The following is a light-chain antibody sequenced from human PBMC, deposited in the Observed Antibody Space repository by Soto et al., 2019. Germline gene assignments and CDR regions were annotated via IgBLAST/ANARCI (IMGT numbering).Light chain of an antibody. CDR3: QQYGSSSFT. CDR2: GAS. Sequence: EIVLTQSPGTLSLSPGEGATLSCRASQSVASSYLAWYQQKPGQAPRLIIYGASNRATGTPDRFSGGGSGTDFTLTISRLEPEDGAVYYCQQYGSSSFTFGQGTKLEIK. J-gene: IGKJ2*01. V-gene: IGKV3-20*01. CDR1: QSVASSY.